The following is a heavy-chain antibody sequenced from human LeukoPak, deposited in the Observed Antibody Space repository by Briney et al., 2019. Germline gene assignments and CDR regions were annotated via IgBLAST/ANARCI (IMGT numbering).Heavy chain of an antibody. Sequence: SETLSLTCTVSGGSISSYYWSWIRQPPGKGLEWIGEINHSGSTNYNPSLKSRVTISVDTSKNQFSLKLSSVTAADTAVYYCARGRNIAVAEPNYYFDYWGQGTLVTVSS. D-gene: IGHD6-19*01. CDR1: GGSISSYY. CDR2: INHSGST. CDR3: ARGRNIAVAEPNYYFDY. V-gene: IGHV4-34*01. J-gene: IGHJ4*02.